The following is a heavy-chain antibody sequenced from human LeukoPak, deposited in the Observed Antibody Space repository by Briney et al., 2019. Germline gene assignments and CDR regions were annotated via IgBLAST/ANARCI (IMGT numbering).Heavy chain of an antibody. V-gene: IGHV4-39*01. Sequence: SETLSLTCTVSGGSISSSSYYWGWIRQPPGKGLEWIGSICYSGSTYYNPSLKSRITISVDTSKNQFSLKLSSVTAADTAVYYCARLEAYWGQGTLVTVSS. CDR2: ICYSGST. CDR1: GGSISSSSYY. D-gene: IGHD3-3*01. CDR3: ARLEAY. J-gene: IGHJ4*02.